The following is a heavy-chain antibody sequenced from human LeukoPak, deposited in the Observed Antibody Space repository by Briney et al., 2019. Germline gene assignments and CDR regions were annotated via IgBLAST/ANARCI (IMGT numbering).Heavy chain of an antibody. D-gene: IGHD5-18*01. Sequence: SETLSLTCTVSGGSISSYYWSWIRQPPGKGLEWIGYIYYSGSTNYNPSLKSRVTISVDTSRNQFSLKLSSVTAADTAVYYCARGPRGYSYGPPDYWGQGTLVTVSS. CDR3: ARGPRGYSYGPPDY. J-gene: IGHJ4*02. V-gene: IGHV4-59*01. CDR1: GGSISSYY. CDR2: IYYSGST.